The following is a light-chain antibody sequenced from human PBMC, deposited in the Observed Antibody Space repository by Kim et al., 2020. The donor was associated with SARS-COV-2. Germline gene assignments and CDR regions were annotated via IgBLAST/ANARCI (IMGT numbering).Light chain of an antibody. CDR2: DVS. CDR3: SSYTSSSTLV. Sequence: GQSITISCTGTSSDVGGYNYVSWYQQHPGKAPKLMIYDVSKRPSGVSNRSSGSKSANTASLAISGLQAEDEADYYCSSYTSSSTLVFGGGTQLTVL. J-gene: IGLJ3*02. V-gene: IGLV2-14*04. CDR1: SSDVGGYNY.